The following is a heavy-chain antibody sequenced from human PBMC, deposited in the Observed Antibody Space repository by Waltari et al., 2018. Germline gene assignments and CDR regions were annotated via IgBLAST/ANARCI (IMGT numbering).Heavy chain of an antibody. Sequence: QVQLVQSGAEVKKPGASVKVSCKASGYTFTSYDINWVRQATGQGLEWMGWMNPNSGNTGYAQKFQGRVTITRNTSISTAYMELSSLRAEDTAVYYCARGRYSSSQYYFDYWGQGTLVTVSS. J-gene: IGHJ4*02. CDR2: MNPNSGNT. CDR1: GYTFTSYD. V-gene: IGHV1-8*03. D-gene: IGHD6-13*01. CDR3: ARGRYSSSQYYFDY.